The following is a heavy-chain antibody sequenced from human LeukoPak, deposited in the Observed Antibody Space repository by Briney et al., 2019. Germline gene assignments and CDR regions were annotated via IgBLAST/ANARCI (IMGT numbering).Heavy chain of an antibody. J-gene: IGHJ6*03. CDR2: ISPDGSST. CDR1: GFTFSDYY. CDR3: ARVKERYYYYYMDV. V-gene: IGHV3-11*04. Sequence: GGSLRLSCAATGFTFSDYYINWIRQAPGKGLEWVAYISPDGSSTFYADSVQGRFTISRDNAQNSLYLQMNSLRAEDTAVYYCARVKERYYYYYMDVWGKGTTVTVSS.